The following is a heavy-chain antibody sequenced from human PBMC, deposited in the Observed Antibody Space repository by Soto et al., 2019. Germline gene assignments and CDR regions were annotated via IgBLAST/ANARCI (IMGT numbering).Heavy chain of an antibody. Sequence: GGSLRLSCAASGFTFSSYGMHWVRQAPGKGLEWVAVIWYDGSNKYYADSVKGRFTISRDNSKNTLYLQMNSLRAEDTAVYYCARDQAGAAGYYYYYGMDVWGQGTTVTVSS. CDR2: IWYDGSNK. V-gene: IGHV3-33*01. CDR3: ARDQAGAAGYYYYYGMDV. CDR1: GFTFSSYG. J-gene: IGHJ6*02. D-gene: IGHD6-13*01.